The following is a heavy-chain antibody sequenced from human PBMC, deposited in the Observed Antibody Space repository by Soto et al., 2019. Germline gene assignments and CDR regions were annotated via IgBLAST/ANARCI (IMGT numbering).Heavy chain of an antibody. D-gene: IGHD2-2*02. CDR2: ITSSGGAT. CDR3: ARGDCKTSCYIGF. V-gene: IGHV3-48*03. CDR1: GFGFSNYA. J-gene: IGHJ4*02. Sequence: EVQLVESGGGLVQPGGSLRLSCAASGFGFSNYAMNWVRQAPGKGLEWVSYITSSGGATMYADSVKGRFTISRDNAKDSLYLQMNSLRVEDTAAYYCARGDCKTSCYIGFWGQGALVTVSS.